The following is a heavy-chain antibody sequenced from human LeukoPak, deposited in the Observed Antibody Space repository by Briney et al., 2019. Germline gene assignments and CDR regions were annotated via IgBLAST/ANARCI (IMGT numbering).Heavy chain of an antibody. Sequence: ASVKVSCKASGYTFTGYYMHWVRQAPGQGLEWVGWINPNSGGTNYAQKFQGRVTMTRDTSISTAYMELSRLRSDDTAVYYCARALNIVVVPAAPRGWFDPWGQGTLVTVPS. D-gene: IGHD2-2*01. J-gene: IGHJ5*02. CDR1: GYTFTGYY. CDR2: INPNSGGT. CDR3: ARALNIVVVPAAPRGWFDP. V-gene: IGHV1-2*02.